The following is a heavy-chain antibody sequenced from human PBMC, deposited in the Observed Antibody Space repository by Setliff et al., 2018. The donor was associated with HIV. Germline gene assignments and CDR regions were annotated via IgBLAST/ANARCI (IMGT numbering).Heavy chain of an antibody. D-gene: IGHD6-13*01. CDR1: GASVSSGGYY. Sequence: SETLSLTCTVSGASVSSGGYYWAWIRQAPGKGLEWIGCIDASANTYYIPSLKSRATISIDTSKNQLSLKLRSVTAADTAVYYCARIGSGWSVGWFDPWGQGTLVTVSS. CDR2: IDASANT. J-gene: IGHJ5*02. CDR3: ARIGSGWSVGWFDP. V-gene: IGHV4-39*07.